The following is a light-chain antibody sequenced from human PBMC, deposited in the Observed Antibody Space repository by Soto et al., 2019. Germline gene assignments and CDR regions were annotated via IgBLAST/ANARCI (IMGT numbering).Light chain of an antibody. CDR1: SSDVGGYNY. Sequence: QSALTQPASVSGSPGQSITISCTGTSSDVGGYNYVSWYQQHPGKAPKLMIYDVSNRPSGVSNRFSGSKSGNTAALTISGRQAEDEADYYCSSYTSSSTLVFGGGTKLTLL. V-gene: IGLV2-14*01. CDR3: SSYTSSSTLV. J-gene: IGLJ2*01. CDR2: DVS.